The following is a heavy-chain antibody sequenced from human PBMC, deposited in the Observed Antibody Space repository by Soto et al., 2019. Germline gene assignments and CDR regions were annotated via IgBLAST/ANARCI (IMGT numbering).Heavy chain of an antibody. CDR3: ARGQTAAGTGAGFDP. CDR2: IYTSGST. J-gene: IGHJ5*02. Sequence: QVQLQESGPGLVKPSETLSLTCTVSGGSISSYYWSWIRQPAGKGLEWIGRIYTSGSTNYNPSLKSRVTISVDTSKNQFSLKLSSVTAADTAVYYCARGQTAAGTGAGFDPWGQGTLVTVSS. D-gene: IGHD6-13*01. CDR1: GGSISSYY. V-gene: IGHV4-4*07.